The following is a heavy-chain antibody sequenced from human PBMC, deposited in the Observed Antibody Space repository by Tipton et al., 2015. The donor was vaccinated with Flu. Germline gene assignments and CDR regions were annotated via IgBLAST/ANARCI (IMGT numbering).Heavy chain of an antibody. CDR1: GEALGSGDYY. CDR2: IYKDGSA. Sequence: GEALGSGDYYWTWVRQHPGKGLEWIGRIYKDGSAKYNSSLKSRVTISVDTSKNQFSLKLSYVTAADTAVYYCARNNRHSGSGYPQPLAGVDYWGQGTLVTVSS. CDR3: ARNNRHSGSGYPQPLAGVDY. D-gene: IGHD3-22*01. J-gene: IGHJ4*02. V-gene: IGHV4-61*08.